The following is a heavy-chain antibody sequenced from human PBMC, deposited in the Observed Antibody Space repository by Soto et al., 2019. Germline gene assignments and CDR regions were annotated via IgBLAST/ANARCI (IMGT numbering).Heavy chain of an antibody. CDR2: ISYDGSNK. CDR3: AKPSRDYAFDY. J-gene: IGHJ4*02. V-gene: IGHV3-30*18. D-gene: IGHD4-17*01. Sequence: QVQLVESGGGVVQPGRSLRLSCAASGFTFSSYGMHWVRQAPGKGLEWVAVISYDGSNKYYADSVKGRFTISRDNSKNTLYLQMNSLRAEDTAVYYCAKPSRDYAFDYWGQGTLVTVSS. CDR1: GFTFSSYG.